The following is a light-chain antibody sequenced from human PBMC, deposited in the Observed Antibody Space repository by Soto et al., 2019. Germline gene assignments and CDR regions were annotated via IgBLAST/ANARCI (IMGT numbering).Light chain of an antibody. J-gene: IGKJ1*01. CDR3: QQYDTYPT. Sequence: DIQMTQSPSTLSASVGDRVTITCRASQSISSWLAWYQQKPGKAPNLLIYKASNLESRVPSRFSGSGSGNEFTLTISSLQPDDFAIYYCQQYDTYPTFGQGTKVEIK. V-gene: IGKV1-5*03. CDR1: QSISSW. CDR2: KAS.